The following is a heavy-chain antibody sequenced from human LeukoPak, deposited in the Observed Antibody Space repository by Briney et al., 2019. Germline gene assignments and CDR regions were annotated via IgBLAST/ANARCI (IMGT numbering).Heavy chain of an antibody. Sequence: ASVKVSCKASGYTFTSYYMHWVRQAPGQGLEWMGWINPNSGGTNYAQKFQGRVTMTRDTSISTAYMELSRLRSDDTAVYYCARIRIVGAAEFDYWGQGTLVTVSS. CDR1: GYTFTSYY. D-gene: IGHD1-26*01. CDR3: ARIRIVGAAEFDY. CDR2: INPNSGGT. J-gene: IGHJ4*02. V-gene: IGHV1-2*02.